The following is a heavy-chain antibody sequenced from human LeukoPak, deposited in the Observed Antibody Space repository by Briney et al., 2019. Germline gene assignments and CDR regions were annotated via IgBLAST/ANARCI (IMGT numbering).Heavy chain of an antibody. CDR2: INDSGGSR. V-gene: IGHV3-23*01. CDR3: AKRVDSSGYYYLPYFDY. Sequence: GGSLRLSCAASGFTFRIYAMSWVRQAPGKGLEWVSVINDSGGSRYHADSVKGRFTISRDNSKNTLYLQMNSLRAEDTAVYYCAKRVDSSGYYYLPYFDYWGQGTLVTVSS. J-gene: IGHJ4*02. CDR1: GFTFRIYA. D-gene: IGHD3-22*01.